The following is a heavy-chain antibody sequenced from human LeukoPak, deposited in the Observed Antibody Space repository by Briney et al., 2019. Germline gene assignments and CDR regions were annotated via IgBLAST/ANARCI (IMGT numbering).Heavy chain of an antibody. J-gene: IGHJ6*03. CDR2: TSYGGST. Sequence: SETLSLTCIVSGGSISSHYWIWVRQSAGRGLEWIGYTSYGGSTNYNPSLKSRVTISVDTSKNQFSLKLTSVTAADTAVYYCASSGVTGNYYYYMDVWGEGTTVTVSS. V-gene: IGHV4-59*11. CDR3: ASSGVTGNYYYYMDV. D-gene: IGHD2-21*02. CDR1: GGSISSHY.